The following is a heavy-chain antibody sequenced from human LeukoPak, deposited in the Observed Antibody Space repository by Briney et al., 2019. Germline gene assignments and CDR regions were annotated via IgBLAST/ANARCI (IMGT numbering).Heavy chain of an antibody. CDR3: ARDFSSYEWIFDY. J-gene: IGHJ4*02. CDR2: IYYSGST. D-gene: IGHD3-3*01. Sequence: SETLSLTCTVSGGSISSSSYYWGWLRQPPGKGLEWIGSIYYSGSTYHNPSLKSRVTISVDTSKNQFCLKLSSVTAADTAVYYCARDFSSYEWIFDYWGQGTLVTVSS. CDR1: GGSISSSSYY. V-gene: IGHV4-39*07.